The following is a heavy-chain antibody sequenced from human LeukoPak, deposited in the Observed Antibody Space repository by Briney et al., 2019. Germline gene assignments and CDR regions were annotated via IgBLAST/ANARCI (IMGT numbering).Heavy chain of an antibody. J-gene: IGHJ4*02. V-gene: IGHV3-48*02. Sequence: GGSLRLSCAASGFIFRSYAMQWVRQAPGKGLEWVSYIIYNSGTIFYAGSVKGGFTICRNNAKHTLYLQMSSLRDEDTAVYYCARDSGYSYADDYWGEGTLVSVPS. D-gene: IGHD5-18*01. CDR3: ARDSGYSYADDY. CDR2: IIYNSGTI. CDR1: GFIFRSYA.